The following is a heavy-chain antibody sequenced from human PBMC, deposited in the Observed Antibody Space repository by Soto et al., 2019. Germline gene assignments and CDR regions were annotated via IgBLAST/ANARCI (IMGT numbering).Heavy chain of an antibody. CDR2: IYYSGST. J-gene: IGHJ6*03. CDR3: ARRKVAASWYYYYYYMDV. Sequence: PSETLSLTCTVSGGSISSYYWSWIRQHPGKGLEWIGYIYYSGSTNYNPSLKSRVTISVDTSKNQFSLKLSSVTAADTAVYYCARRKVAASWYYYYYYMDVWGKGTTVTVSS. CDR1: GGSISSYY. D-gene: IGHD2-15*01. V-gene: IGHV4-59*08.